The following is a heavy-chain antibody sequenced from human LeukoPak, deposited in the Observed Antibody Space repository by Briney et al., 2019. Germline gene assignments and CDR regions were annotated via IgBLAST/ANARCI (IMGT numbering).Heavy chain of an antibody. CDR3: ANFYMDV. CDR2: ISTSGDMI. V-gene: IGHV3-48*03. CDR1: GFTFSSYE. Sequence: GGSLRLSCVASGFTFSSYEMNWVRQAPGKGLEWVSHISTSGDMIYYADSVKGRFAISRDNAKNSVYLQMNSPRDEDTAVYYCANFYMDVWGKGTAVTVSS. J-gene: IGHJ6*03.